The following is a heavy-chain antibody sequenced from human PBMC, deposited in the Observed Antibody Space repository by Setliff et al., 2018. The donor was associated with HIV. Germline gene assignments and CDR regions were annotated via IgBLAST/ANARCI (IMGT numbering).Heavy chain of an antibody. D-gene: IGHD4-4*01. Sequence: PSETLSLTCAVSGGAITNSRHYWVWIRQSPGKGLEWIGTRISDSATTSVNPSLKSRVTISLDTSKKQFSLKVISVTAADTAIYYCARGKLDFSNYGSSDYFYYMDVWGKGTTVTVSS. J-gene: IGHJ6*03. CDR2: ISDSATT. CDR3: ARGKLDFSNYGSSDYFYYMDV. CDR1: GGAITNSRHY. V-gene: IGHV4-39*07.